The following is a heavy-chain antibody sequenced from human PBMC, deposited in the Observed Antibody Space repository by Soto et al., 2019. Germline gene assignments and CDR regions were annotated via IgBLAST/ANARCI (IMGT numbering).Heavy chain of an antibody. CDR1: GFTISNYW. J-gene: IGHJ4*02. V-gene: IGHV3-7*01. D-gene: IGHD2-15*01. CDR3: ANSLFCYGGTCYPYYLDY. CDR2: IKQDGSET. Sequence: EVQLVESGGGLVQPGGSLRLSCAASGFTISNYWMTWVRQAPGKGLEGVANIKQDGSETYYVDSVKGRFTISRDNAKNSLYLQMSSLRADDTAVYYCANSLFCYGGTCYPYYLDYWGQGTLVTVSS.